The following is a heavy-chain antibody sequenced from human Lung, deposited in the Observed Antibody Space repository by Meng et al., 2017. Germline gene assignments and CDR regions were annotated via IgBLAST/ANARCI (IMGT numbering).Heavy chain of an antibody. CDR1: GFTFSSYW. V-gene: IGHV3-7*01. CDR2: ITHDGSEK. J-gene: IGHJ4*02. CDR3: ARIVGSSGRSEGFHFDY. Sequence: GESLKISCAASGFTFSSYWMSWVRQAPGKGLEWVANITHDGSEKYYVDSVKGRFTISRDNAKNSLFLQMNSLRAEDTAVYYCARIVGSSGRSEGFHFDYWGQGTLVTVSS. D-gene: IGHD6-19*01.